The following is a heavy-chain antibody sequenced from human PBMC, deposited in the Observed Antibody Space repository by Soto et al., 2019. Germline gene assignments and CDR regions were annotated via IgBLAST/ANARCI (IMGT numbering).Heavy chain of an antibody. V-gene: IGHV1-2*04. Sequence: QVQLVQSGAEVKKPGASVKVSCKASGYTFTGYYMHWVRQAPGQGLEWMGWINPNTGGTKYAQKFQGWVTMTRDTCISTAYMELGRLRSDDSAVYYCARDRVVQAATYYYYGMDVWGQGTTVTVSS. J-gene: IGHJ6*02. D-gene: IGHD2-2*01. CDR3: ARDRVVQAATYYYYGMDV. CDR1: GYTFTGYY. CDR2: INPNTGGT.